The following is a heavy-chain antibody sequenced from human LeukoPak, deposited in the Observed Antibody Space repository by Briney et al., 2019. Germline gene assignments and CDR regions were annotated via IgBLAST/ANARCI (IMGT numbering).Heavy chain of an antibody. CDR1: GGSISSYY. CDR3: ARVFFLRSGGLFNYGGRETLAPVP. D-gene: IGHD3-10*01. V-gene: IGHV4-4*07. Sequence: SETLSLTCTVSGGSISSYYWSWIRQPAGKGLEWIGRFYISGSTNYNPSLKSRITMSVDTSKNQFSLRLNSVTAADTAVYYCARVFFLRSGGLFNYGGRETLAPVPWG. CDR2: FYISGST. J-gene: IGHJ5*02.